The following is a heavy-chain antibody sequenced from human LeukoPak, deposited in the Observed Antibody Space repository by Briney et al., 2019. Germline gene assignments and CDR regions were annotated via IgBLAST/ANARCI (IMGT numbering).Heavy chain of an antibody. Sequence: PSETLSLTCTVSGGSISSYYWSWIRQPPGKGLEWIGYIYYSGSTDYNPSLKSRVTMSVDTSKNQFSLKLSSVTAADTAVYYCARLRYSSYTDYWGQGTLVTVSS. J-gene: IGHJ4*02. CDR3: ARLRYSSYTDY. V-gene: IGHV4-59*01. D-gene: IGHD6-13*01. CDR2: IYYSGST. CDR1: GGSISSYY.